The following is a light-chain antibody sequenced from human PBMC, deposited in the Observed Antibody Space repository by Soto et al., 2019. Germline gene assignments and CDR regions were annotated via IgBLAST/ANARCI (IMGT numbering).Light chain of an antibody. V-gene: IGKV3-20*01. J-gene: IGKJ2*03. CDR3: QQYTASPYS. CDR2: GAS. CDR1: HRVNSDY. Sequence: EIVLTQSPGTLSLSPGERATLSCRASHRVNSDYLAWYQQKPGQAPRLLIYGASRRATGVPDRFSGSGSGTHFTLTISRLEPEDFAVYYCQQYTASPYSFGQGTNVDIK.